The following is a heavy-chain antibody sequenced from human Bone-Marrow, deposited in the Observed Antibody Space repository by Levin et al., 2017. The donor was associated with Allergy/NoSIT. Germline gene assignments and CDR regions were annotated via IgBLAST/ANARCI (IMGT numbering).Heavy chain of an antibody. CDR2: IIPMFGVA. CDR1: GDTFSNFM. J-gene: IGHJ4*02. V-gene: IGHV1-69*04. CDR3: ARDTLRLGDLSPDY. D-gene: IGHD3-16*02. Sequence: KISCKASGDTFSNFMICWVRQAPGQGLEWMGRIIPMFGVANYAPKFQGRVTITADKSTNTAYMELNTLRFEDTAVYYCARDTLRLGDLSPDYWGPGTLVTVSS.